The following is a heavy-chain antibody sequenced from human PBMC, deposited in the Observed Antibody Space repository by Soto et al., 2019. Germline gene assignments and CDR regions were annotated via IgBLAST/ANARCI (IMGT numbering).Heavy chain of an antibody. J-gene: IGHJ5*02. CDR3: ARDVVVGVLDTTRSVACFEP. V-gene: IGHV1-69*01. D-gene: IGHD2-15*01. Sequence: QVPLVQSGAEVKKPGSSVRVSCKASGGTFSNYSINWVRQAPGQGLEWMGGIIPIFDTTRFALKFQGRVTITADESTSTAYRQLCRLRSADTASYYCARDVVVGVLDTTRSVACFEPWCQGTMVTLSS. CDR1: GGTFSNYS. CDR2: IIPIFDTT.